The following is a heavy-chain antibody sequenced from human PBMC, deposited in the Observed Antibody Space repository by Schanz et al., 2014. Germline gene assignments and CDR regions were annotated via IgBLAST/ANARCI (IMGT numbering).Heavy chain of an antibody. D-gene: IGHD3-10*01. J-gene: IGHJ6*02. V-gene: IGHV3-11*05. Sequence: QVQLVESGGGLVKPGGSLRLSCAASGFTFRDYYMSWIRQAPGKGLEWVSDISSGSSYANYADSVKGRFTISRDNAKNSLYLQMNSLRAEDTAVYYCARDFDDRRRYGSGYCLGDCMDVWGRGITVTVSS. CDR2: ISSGSSYA. CDR3: ARDFDDRRRYGSGYCLGDCMDV. CDR1: GFTFRDYY.